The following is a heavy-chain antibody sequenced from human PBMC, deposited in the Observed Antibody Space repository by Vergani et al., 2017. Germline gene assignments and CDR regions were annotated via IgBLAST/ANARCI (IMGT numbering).Heavy chain of an antibody. J-gene: IGHJ4*02. CDR3: ARAGTGGFDY. CDR1: GFPSSTFA. V-gene: IGHV3-33*08. Sequence: VQLLESGGAWYNLGGPLKSPVPPLGFPSSTFALHWVRQAPGKGLEWVAVIWYDGSNKYYADSVKGRFTISRDNSKNTLYLQMNSLRAEDTAVYYCARAGTGGFDYWGQGTLVTVSS. CDR2: IWYDGSNK. D-gene: IGHD2-8*02.